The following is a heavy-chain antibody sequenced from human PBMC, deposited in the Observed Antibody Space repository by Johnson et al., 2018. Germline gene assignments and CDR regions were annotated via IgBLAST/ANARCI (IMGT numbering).Heavy chain of an antibody. Sequence: VQLVESGGGPVQPGRSLSLSCADSGFTLDEDVIYWVRQGPEQGLQWVSGISWNSGSFDYADSVKGRFTISRDNAKNLLYLPRNSLRGEDTAVYYCTRASTPGAFDIWGQGTRVTVSS. J-gene: IGHJ3*02. CDR3: TRASTPGAFDI. V-gene: IGHV3-9*01. CDR1: GFTLDEDV. CDR2: ISWNSGSF.